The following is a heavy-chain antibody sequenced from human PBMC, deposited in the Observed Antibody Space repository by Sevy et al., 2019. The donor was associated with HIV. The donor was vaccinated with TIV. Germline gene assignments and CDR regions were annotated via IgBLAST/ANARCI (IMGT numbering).Heavy chain of an antibody. V-gene: IGHV3-7*01. Sequence: GGSLRLSCAASGFSFSSFWMSWVRQSPGKVLEWVANIKEDGSEKYYVDSVKGRFTISRDNAKNSLYLQMNSLRAEDTAVYYCAREGQWSHPGDYWGQGTLVTVSS. CDR1: GFSFSSFW. CDR2: IKEDGSEK. J-gene: IGHJ4*02. D-gene: IGHD2-15*01. CDR3: AREGQWSHPGDY.